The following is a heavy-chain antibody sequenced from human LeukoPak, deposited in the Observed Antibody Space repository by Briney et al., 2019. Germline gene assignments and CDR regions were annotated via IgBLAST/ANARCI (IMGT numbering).Heavy chain of an antibody. CDR1: GFTFSSYG. Sequence: GRSLRLSCAASGFTFSSYGMHWVRQAPGKGLEWVAVIWYDGSNKYYADSVKGRFTISRDNSKNTLYLQMNSLRAEDTAVYYCAKEGRFGISRMGYWGQGTLVTVSS. D-gene: IGHD3-10*01. CDR2: IWYDGSNK. J-gene: IGHJ4*02. CDR3: AKEGRFGISRMGY. V-gene: IGHV3-33*06.